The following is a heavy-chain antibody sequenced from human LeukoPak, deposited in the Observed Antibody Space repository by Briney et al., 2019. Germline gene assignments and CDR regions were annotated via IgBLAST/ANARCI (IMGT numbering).Heavy chain of an antibody. D-gene: IGHD6-19*01. CDR2: IKSDGSEK. Sequence: XSWVRQAPGKGLEWVANIKSDGSEKYYVDSVKGRFTISRDNAKNSLYLQMNSLRAEDTAVYYCARVLRWLVFDWGQGTLVTVSS. CDR3: ARVLRWLVFD. J-gene: IGHJ4*02. V-gene: IGHV3-7*01.